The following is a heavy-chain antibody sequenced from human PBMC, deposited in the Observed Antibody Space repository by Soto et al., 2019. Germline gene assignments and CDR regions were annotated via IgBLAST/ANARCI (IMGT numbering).Heavy chain of an antibody. CDR2: ISYDGSNK. D-gene: IGHD2-15*01. CDR1: GFTFSSYG. Sequence: QVQLVESGGGVVQPGRSLRLSCAASGFTFSSYGMHWVRQAPGKGLEWVAVISYDGSNKYYADSVKGRFTISRDNSKNTLYLQMNTLRAEDTAVYYCARGWWAHFDYWGQGTLVTVSS. J-gene: IGHJ4*02. V-gene: IGHV3-30*03. CDR3: ARGWWAHFDY.